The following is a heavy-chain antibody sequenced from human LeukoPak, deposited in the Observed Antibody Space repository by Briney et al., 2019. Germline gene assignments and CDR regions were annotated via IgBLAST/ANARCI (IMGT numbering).Heavy chain of an antibody. CDR3: AKDKELQAYYFDY. D-gene: IGHD1-26*01. V-gene: IGHV3-23*01. J-gene: IGHJ4*02. Sequence: LRLSCAASGLTFSSYEMNWVRQAPGKGLECISGFSGSGGSTYYADSVKGRFTISRDNSKNTLYLQMNSLRAEDTAVYYCAKDKELQAYYFDYWGQGTLVTVSS. CDR1: GLTFSSYE. CDR2: FSGSGGST.